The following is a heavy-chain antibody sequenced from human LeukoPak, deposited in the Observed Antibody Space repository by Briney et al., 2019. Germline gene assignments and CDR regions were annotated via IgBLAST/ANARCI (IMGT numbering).Heavy chain of an antibody. CDR2: IWYYGGNK. J-gene: IGHJ3*02. Sequence: GGALILSCAASGFTFSNYNMHSVRQAPGKGLEWVAAIWYYGGNKYYADSVKGRFTFSRDNSKNTLYLQMNGLRAEDTAVYYCARGSGDAFDIWGQGTMVTVSS. CDR3: ARGSGDAFDI. CDR1: GFTFSNYN. V-gene: IGHV3-33*01.